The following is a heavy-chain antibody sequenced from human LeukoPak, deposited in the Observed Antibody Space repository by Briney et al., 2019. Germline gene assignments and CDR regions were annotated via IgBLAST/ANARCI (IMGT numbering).Heavy chain of an antibody. CDR2: IKQDGSEK. CDR3: ARDPGSYYYYYGMDV. V-gene: IGHV3-7*01. Sequence: PGGSLRLSCAASGFTFSNYALSWVRQAPGKGLEWVANIKQDGSEKYYVDSVKGRFTISRDNAKNSLYLQMNSLRAEDTAVYYCARDPGSYYYYYGMDVWGQGTTVTVSS. J-gene: IGHJ6*02. CDR1: GFTFSNYA. D-gene: IGHD6-25*01.